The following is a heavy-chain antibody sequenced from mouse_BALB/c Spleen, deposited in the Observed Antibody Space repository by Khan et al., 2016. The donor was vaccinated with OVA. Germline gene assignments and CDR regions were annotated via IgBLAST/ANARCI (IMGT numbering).Heavy chain of an antibody. CDR1: GYIFTSYW. Sequence: VQLQQSGTVLARPGASVKMSCKASGYIFTSYWMHWVKQRPGRGLEWIGAIYPGDSDTNYNQNFKGKAKLTAVTSTSTAYMELSSLTNEDSAVYYCTRWSYWFAYWGQGTLVTVSA. CDR2: IYPGDSDT. D-gene: IGHD1-1*01. J-gene: IGHJ3*01. V-gene: IGHV1-5*01. CDR3: TRWSYWFAY.